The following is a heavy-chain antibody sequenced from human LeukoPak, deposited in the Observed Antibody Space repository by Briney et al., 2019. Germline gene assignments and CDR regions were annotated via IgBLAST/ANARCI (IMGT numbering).Heavy chain of an antibody. V-gene: IGHV4-39*07. J-gene: IGHJ3*02. Sequence: SETLSLTCTVSGDSINSSIYYWGWIRQPPGKGLEWIGSFYYSGSTYYNPSLKSRVTISVDTSKNQFSLKLSSVTAADTAVYYCARFPPPDFLGGRTAFDIWGQGTMVTVSS. CDR3: ARFPPPDFLGGRTAFDI. CDR2: FYYSGST. D-gene: IGHD2/OR15-2a*01. CDR1: GDSINSSIYY.